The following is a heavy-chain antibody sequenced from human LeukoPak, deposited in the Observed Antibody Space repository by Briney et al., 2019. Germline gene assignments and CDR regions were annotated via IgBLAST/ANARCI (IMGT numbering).Heavy chain of an antibody. CDR1: GFTFSSYA. J-gene: IGHJ6*03. V-gene: IGHV3-64*01. CDR3: ARRNYDFWSGTMVV. Sequence: GGSLRLSCAASGFTFSSYAMHWVRQAPGKGLEYVSAISSNGGSTYYANSVKGRFTISRDNSKNTLYLQMGSLRAEDMAVYYCARRNYDFWSGTMVVWGKGTTVTVSS. CDR2: ISSNGGST. D-gene: IGHD3-3*01.